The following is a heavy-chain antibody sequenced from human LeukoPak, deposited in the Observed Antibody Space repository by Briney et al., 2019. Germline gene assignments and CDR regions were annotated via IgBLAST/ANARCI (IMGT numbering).Heavy chain of an antibody. CDR2: ISNDGSNK. Sequence: GGSLRLSCAASGFTFSSYGMQWFRQAPDKGLEWVAAISNDGSNKYYADFVKGRFTMSRDNSKNTLYLQMNSLRAEDTAVYYCAKVDIVATIDAGRLVDYWGQGTLVTVSS. CDR3: AKVDIVATIDAGRLVDY. V-gene: IGHV3-30*18. CDR1: GFTFSSYG. D-gene: IGHD5-12*01. J-gene: IGHJ4*02.